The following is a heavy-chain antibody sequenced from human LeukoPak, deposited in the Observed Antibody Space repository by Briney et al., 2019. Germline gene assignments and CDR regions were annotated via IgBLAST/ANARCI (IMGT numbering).Heavy chain of an antibody. V-gene: IGHV1-18*01. D-gene: IGHD5-18*01. CDR3: ARLLDTAMVTSYWFDP. CDR2: ISAYNGNT. J-gene: IGHJ5*02. Sequence: ASVTVSFTSSGYTFTIYGISWVRQAPGQGLEWMGWISAYNGNTNYAQKLQGRVTMTTDTSTSTAYMELRSLRSDDTAVYYCARLLDTAMVTSYWFDPWGQGTLATVSS. CDR1: GYTFTIYG.